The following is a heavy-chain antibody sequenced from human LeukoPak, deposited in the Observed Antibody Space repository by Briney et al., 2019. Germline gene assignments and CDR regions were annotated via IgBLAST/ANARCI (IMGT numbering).Heavy chain of an antibody. J-gene: IGHJ3*02. Sequence: ASVKASCKASGYTFTSYTMHWVRQAPGQRLEWMGWINAGNGNTKYSQKFQGRVTITRDTSASTAYMELSSLRSEDTAVYYCARTFYGSGETSVPYRGAFDIWGQGTMVTVSS. D-gene: IGHD3-10*01. V-gene: IGHV1-3*01. CDR1: GYTFTSYT. CDR2: INAGNGNT. CDR3: ARTFYGSGETSVPYRGAFDI.